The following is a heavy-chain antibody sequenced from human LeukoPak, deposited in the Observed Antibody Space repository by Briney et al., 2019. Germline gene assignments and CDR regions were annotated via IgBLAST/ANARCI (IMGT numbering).Heavy chain of an antibody. J-gene: IGHJ6*02. CDR3: ARDPTYGMDV. CDR2: INSDGSST. Sequence: GGSLRLSCAASGFTFSSYWMHWVRQAPGKGLVWASRINSDGSSTSYADSVKGRFTISRDNAKNTLHLQMNSLRAEDTAVYYCARDPTYGMDVWGQGTTVTVSS. CDR1: GFTFSSYW. V-gene: IGHV3-74*01.